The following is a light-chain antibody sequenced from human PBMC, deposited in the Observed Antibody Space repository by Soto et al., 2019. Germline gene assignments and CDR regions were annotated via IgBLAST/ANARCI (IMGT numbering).Light chain of an antibody. CDR1: LPISNY. CDR2: GAS. J-gene: IGKJ5*01. Sequence: TQSPSSLSASVGDRVTITCRASLPISNYLAWYQQKPGQAPRLLIYGASSRATGIPDRFSGSGSGTDFTLTISRLEPEDFAVYYCQQYGSSPPITFGQGTRLEIK. V-gene: IGKV3-20*01. CDR3: QQYGSSPPIT.